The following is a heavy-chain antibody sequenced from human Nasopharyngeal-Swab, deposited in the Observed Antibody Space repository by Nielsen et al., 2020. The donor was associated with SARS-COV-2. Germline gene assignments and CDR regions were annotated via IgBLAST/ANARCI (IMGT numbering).Heavy chain of an antibody. Sequence: GESLKISCAASGFTFSSYAMSWVRQAPGKGLEWVSAISGSGGSTYYADSVKGRFTISRDNSKNTLYLQMNSLRADDTAVYYCAKAEDTAMVTVDYWGQGTLVTVSS. V-gene: IGHV3-23*01. J-gene: IGHJ4*02. D-gene: IGHD5-18*01. CDR1: GFTFSSYA. CDR2: ISGSGGST. CDR3: AKAEDTAMVTVDY.